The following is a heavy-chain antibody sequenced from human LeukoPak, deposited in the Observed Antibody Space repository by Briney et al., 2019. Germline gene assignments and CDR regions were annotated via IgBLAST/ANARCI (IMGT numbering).Heavy chain of an antibody. CDR1: GDSISNYY. J-gene: IGHJ4*02. D-gene: IGHD1-26*01. V-gene: IGHV4-59*01. Sequence: SETLSLTCTVSGDSISNYYCNWIRQPPGKGLEWIGYIYYNGSTNYNPSLKSRVTISVDSSKNQFSLKLTSVTAVDTAVYYCGGSYHRGEFDYWGQGILVTVSS. CDR2: IYYNGST. CDR3: GGSYHRGEFDY.